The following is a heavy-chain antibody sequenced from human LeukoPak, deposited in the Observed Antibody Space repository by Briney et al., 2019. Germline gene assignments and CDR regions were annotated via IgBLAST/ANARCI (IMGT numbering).Heavy chain of an antibody. V-gene: IGHV3-30*02. CDR2: IRYDGSNK. Sequence: GGSLRLSCAASGFTFSSYGMHWVRQAPGKGLEWVAFIRYDGSNKYYADSVKGRFTISRDNSKNTLYLQMNSLRAEDTAVYYCAKDRDFWSGYRDAFDIWGQGTMVTVSS. CDR1: GFTFSSYG. CDR3: AKDRDFWSGYRDAFDI. J-gene: IGHJ3*02. D-gene: IGHD3-3*01.